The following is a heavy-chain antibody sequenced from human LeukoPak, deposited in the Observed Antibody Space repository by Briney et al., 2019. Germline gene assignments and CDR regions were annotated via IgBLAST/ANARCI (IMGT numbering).Heavy chain of an antibody. CDR1: GGSIDSNS. J-gene: IGHJ5*02. CDR2: IYYSGTT. V-gene: IGHV4-59*01. Sequence: SETLSLTCSVSGGSIDSNSWTWIRQPPGKGLEWIGYIYYSGTTNYNPSLKSRVTMSVDMSKNQFSLKLSSVTAADTAVYYCARRSSSWKNWFDPWGQGTLVTVSS. D-gene: IGHD6-13*01. CDR3: ARRSSSWKNWFDP.